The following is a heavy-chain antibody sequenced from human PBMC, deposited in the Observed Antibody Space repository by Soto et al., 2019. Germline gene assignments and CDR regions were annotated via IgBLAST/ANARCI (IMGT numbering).Heavy chain of an antibody. CDR1: GYTFTRYD. CDR2: MNPNSGNT. CDR3: ARAGPRVSSWYGGRYYYGMDV. J-gene: IGHJ6*02. V-gene: IGHV1-8*01. D-gene: IGHD6-13*01. Sequence: GASVKVSCKASGYTFTRYDISWVRQATGQGLELMGWMNPNSGNTGYAQKFQGRVTMTRNTSISTAYMELSSLRSEDTAVYYCARAGPRVSSWYGGRYYYGMDVWGQGTTVTVSS.